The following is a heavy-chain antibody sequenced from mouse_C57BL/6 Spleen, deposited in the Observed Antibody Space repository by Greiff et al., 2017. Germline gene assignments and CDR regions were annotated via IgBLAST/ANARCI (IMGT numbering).Heavy chain of an antibody. CDR3: ARSPIEVITTVVAAD. D-gene: IGHD1-1*01. V-gene: IGHV1-7*01. CDR1: GYTFTSYW. CDR2: INPSSGYT. Sequence: QVQLKQSGAELAKPGASVKLSCKASGYTFTSYWMHWVKQRPGQGLEWIGYINPSSGYTKYNQKFKDKATLTADKSSSSAYMQLSSLTYEDSAVYDCARSPIEVITTVVAADWGQGTLVTVSA. J-gene: IGHJ3*01.